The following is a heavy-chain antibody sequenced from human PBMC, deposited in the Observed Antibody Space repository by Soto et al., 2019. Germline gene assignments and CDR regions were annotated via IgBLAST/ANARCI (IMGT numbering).Heavy chain of an antibody. D-gene: IGHD3-10*01. CDR2: FNPILSMS. V-gene: IGHV1-69*02. CDR3: ATCFGSGYRAFDY. J-gene: IGHJ4*02. Sequence: QVQLVQSGAEVKKPGSSVKVSCKASGDTFNFYTINWVRQAPGLGLEWMGRFNPILSMSNSALRFQGRVTLTADKSTSTAYMVLSSLRSDDTAVYYCATCFGSGYRAFDYWGQGVLVTVSS. CDR1: GDTFNFYT.